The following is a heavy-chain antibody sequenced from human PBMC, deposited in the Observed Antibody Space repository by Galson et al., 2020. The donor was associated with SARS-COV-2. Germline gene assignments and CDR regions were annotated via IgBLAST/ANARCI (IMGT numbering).Heavy chain of an antibody. J-gene: IGHJ6*02. Sequence: SETLSLTCTVSGGSISSYYWSWIRQPPGKGLEWIGYIYYSGSTNYNPSLKSRVTISVDTSKNQFSLKLSSVTAADTAVYYCSRVPAMVRGLMIEYYYDGMDVGGQGTTGSVSS. CDR2: IYYSGST. CDR1: GGSISSYY. CDR3: SRVPAMVRGLMIEYYYDGMDV. V-gene: IGHV4-59*13. D-gene: IGHD3-10*01.